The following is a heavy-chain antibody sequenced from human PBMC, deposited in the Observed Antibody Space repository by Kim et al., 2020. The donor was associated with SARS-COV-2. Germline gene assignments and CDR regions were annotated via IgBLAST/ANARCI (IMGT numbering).Heavy chain of an antibody. CDR2: ISSSSSTI. Sequence: GGSLRLSCAASGFTFSSYSMNWVRQAPGKGLEWVSYISSSSSTIYYADSVKGRFTISRDNAKNSLYLQMNSLRDEDTAVYYCARGARDYIGGSYRYTQSHFWGQGTLVTVSS. J-gene: IGHJ4*02. CDR1: GFTFSSYS. CDR3: ARGARDYIGGSYRYTQSHF. D-gene: IGHD3-16*02. V-gene: IGHV3-48*02.